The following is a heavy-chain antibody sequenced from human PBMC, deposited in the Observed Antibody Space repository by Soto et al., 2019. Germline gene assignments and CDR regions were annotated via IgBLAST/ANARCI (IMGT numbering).Heavy chain of an antibody. CDR1: GFTFSSYA. D-gene: IGHD4-17*01. CDR3: AKDPPRPGTVTTQNFDY. J-gene: IGHJ4*02. V-gene: IGHV3-23*01. CDR2: ISGSGGST. Sequence: EVQLLESGGGLVQPGGSLRLSCAASGFTFSSYAMSWVRQAPGKGLEWVSAISGSGGSTYYADSVKGRFTISRDNSKNTLYLQMNSLRVEDTAVYYCAKDPPRPGTVTTQNFDYWGQGTLVTVSS.